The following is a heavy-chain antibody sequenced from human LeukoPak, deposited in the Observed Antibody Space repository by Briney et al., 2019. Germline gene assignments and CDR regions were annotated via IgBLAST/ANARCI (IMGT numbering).Heavy chain of an antibody. CDR1: GFSFSSYA. Sequence: GGSLRLSCAASGFSFSSYAMNWVRQAPGKGLEWVSAISGAGGSTYYADSVKGRFTISRDNSKNTLYLQMNSLRAEDTAVYYCAKVYGAATVHYFDCWGQGTLVTVSS. CDR2: ISGAGGST. CDR3: AKVYGAATVHYFDC. D-gene: IGHD6-25*01. J-gene: IGHJ4*02. V-gene: IGHV3-23*01.